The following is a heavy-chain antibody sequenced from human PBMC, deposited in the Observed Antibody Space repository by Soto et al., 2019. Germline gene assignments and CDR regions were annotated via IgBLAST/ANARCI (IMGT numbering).Heavy chain of an antibody. CDR3: ARLGGYCISTSCYGGGDY. CDR2: IYPGDSDT. D-gene: IGHD2-2*01. J-gene: IGHJ4*02. Sequence: GESLKISCKAPGYIFSIYWIGWGRQMPGKGLEWMGIIYPGDSDTRYSPSFQGQVTISADKSISTAYLQWSSLKASDTAMYYCARLGGYCISTSCYGGGDYWGQGTLVTVSS. CDR1: GYIFSIYW. V-gene: IGHV5-51*01.